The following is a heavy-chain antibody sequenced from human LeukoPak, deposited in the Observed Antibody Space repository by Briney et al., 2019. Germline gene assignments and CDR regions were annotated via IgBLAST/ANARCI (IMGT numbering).Heavy chain of an antibody. CDR1: GGSIRSGGYY. V-gene: IGHV4-31*03. Sequence: SQTLSLTCTVSGGSIRSGGYYWSWIRQPPGKGLEWIGYIYYSGISKYNPSLNSRVTISVDTSKNQFSLKLRSVTAADTAVYYCARAHVDDVEMVYAIRAFDIWGQGTLVTVSS. CDR2: IYYSGIS. D-gene: IGHD2-8*01. J-gene: IGHJ3*02. CDR3: ARAHVDDVEMVYAIRAFDI.